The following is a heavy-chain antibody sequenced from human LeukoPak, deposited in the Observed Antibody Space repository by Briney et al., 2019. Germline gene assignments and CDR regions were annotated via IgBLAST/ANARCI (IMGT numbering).Heavy chain of an antibody. Sequence: SETLSLTCGVHNASFSGHYWSWIRQPPGKGLEWIGEVSHRGTTDYNPSLQSRVMISIDTSNNQFSLKLTSVTAADTAVYYCARTKTWNYPFFDYWGQGALVTVSS. CDR1: NASFSGHY. CDR2: VSHRGTT. CDR3: ARTKTWNYPFFDY. J-gene: IGHJ4*02. V-gene: IGHV4-34*01. D-gene: IGHD1-7*01.